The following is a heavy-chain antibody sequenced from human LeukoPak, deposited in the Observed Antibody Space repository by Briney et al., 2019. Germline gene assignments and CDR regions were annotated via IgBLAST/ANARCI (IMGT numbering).Heavy chain of an antibody. Sequence: GGSLRLSCAASGFTFSSYWMHWVRQAPGKGLVWVSRINTDGSRTSYADSVKGRFTISRDNAKNTVYLQMNSLRAEDTAVYYCARDGSRSSSIWFDPWGQGTLVTVSS. J-gene: IGHJ5*02. CDR3: ARDGSRSSSIWFDP. CDR1: GFTFSSYW. D-gene: IGHD6-6*01. CDR2: INTDGSRT. V-gene: IGHV3-74*01.